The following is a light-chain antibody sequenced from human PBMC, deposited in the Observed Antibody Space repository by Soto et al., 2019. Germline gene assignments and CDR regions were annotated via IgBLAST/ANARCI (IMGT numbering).Light chain of an antibody. CDR1: QSVSSN. V-gene: IGKV3-15*01. Sequence: EIVMTQSPATLSVSPGERATLFCRASQSVSSNLAWYQQKPGQAPRLLIYGACTRAPGIPARFSGSGSGTECTLTISRLQSEDFAVYYCQQYNNWPPAYTFGQGTKLEIK. CDR3: QQYNNWPPAYT. J-gene: IGKJ2*01. CDR2: GAC.